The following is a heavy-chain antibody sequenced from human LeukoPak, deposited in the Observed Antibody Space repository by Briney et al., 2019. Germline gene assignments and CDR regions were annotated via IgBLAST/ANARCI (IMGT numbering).Heavy chain of an antibody. J-gene: IGHJ3*02. D-gene: IGHD5-24*01. CDR3: ARGLQETLAWLKALSAFDI. CDR1: GYTFTSYA. CDR2: INTNTGNP. V-gene: IGHV7-4-1*02. Sequence: ASVKVSCKASGYTFTSYAMNWVRQAPGQGLEWVGWINTNTGNPTYAQGFTGRFVFSLDTSVSTAYLQISSLKAEDTAVYYCARGLQETLAWLKALSAFDIWGQGTMVTVSS.